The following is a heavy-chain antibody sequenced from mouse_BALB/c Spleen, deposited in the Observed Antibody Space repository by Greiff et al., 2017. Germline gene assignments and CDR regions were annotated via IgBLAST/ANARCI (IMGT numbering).Heavy chain of an antibody. V-gene: IGHV1-87*01. D-gene: IGHD1-1*02. CDR1: GYTFTSYW. Sequence: QVQLQQSGAELARPGASVKLSCKASGYTFTSYWMQWVKQRPGQGLEWIGAIYPGDGDTRYTQKFKGKATLTADKSSSTAYMQLSSLASEDSAVYYCARGGWGYFDVWGAGTTVTVSS. CDR2: IYPGDGDT. CDR3: ARGGWGYFDV. J-gene: IGHJ1*01.